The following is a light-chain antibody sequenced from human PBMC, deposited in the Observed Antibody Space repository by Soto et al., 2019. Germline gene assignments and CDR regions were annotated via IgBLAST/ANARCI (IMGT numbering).Light chain of an antibody. CDR1: QGVSTN. CDR3: QQYNDWPPWT. V-gene: IGKV3-15*01. CDR2: GAS. Sequence: VMTQSPATLSVSPGERATLSCRASQGVSTNLAWYRQTPGQAPRLLIYGASTRAKGIPARFTGSGSGTEFTLTITSLQSEDFAIYYCQQYNDWPPWTFGRGTKVEI. J-gene: IGKJ1*01.